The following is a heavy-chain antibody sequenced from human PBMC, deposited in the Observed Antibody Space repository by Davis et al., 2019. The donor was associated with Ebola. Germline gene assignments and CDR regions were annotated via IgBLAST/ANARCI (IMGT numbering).Heavy chain of an antibody. Sequence: GESLKISCATSGFTFTYSGIHWARQAPGKGLEWVAVISFDGSDTYYADSVKGRFTISRDNSKTTVDLQMNSLRPEDTALYYCAKDARGGYYYADFWGQGTLVTVSS. CDR2: ISFDGSDT. D-gene: IGHD3-22*01. J-gene: IGHJ4*02. CDR3: AKDARGGYYYADF. CDR1: GFTFTYSG. V-gene: IGHV3-30*18.